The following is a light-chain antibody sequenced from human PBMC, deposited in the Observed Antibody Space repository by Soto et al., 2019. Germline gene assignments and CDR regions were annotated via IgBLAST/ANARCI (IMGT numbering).Light chain of an antibody. Sequence: QSVLTQPASVSGSPGQSITISCTGTSSDVGHYNYVSWYQQHPGNAPKLIIFDVSIRPSGVSDRFSGPKSGNTASLTIPGLRAGDGADYYCGSFTRPTSRFFGPGPKVTFL. CDR1: SSDVGHYNY. CDR3: GSFTRPTSRF. CDR2: DVS. V-gene: IGLV2-14*03. J-gene: IGLJ1*01.